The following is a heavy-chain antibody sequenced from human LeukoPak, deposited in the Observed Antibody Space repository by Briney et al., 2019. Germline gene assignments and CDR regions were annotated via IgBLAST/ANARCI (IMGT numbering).Heavy chain of an antibody. CDR1: GFTFSSYS. CDR3: AKDLMGGFGELPDY. Sequence: GGSLRLSCAASGFTFSSYSMNWVRQAPGRGLEWVSSISSSSSYIYYADSVKGRFTISRDNAKNSLYLQMNSLRAEDTAVYYCAKDLMGGFGELPDYWGQGTLVTVSS. V-gene: IGHV3-21*01. D-gene: IGHD3-10*01. CDR2: ISSSSSYI. J-gene: IGHJ4*02.